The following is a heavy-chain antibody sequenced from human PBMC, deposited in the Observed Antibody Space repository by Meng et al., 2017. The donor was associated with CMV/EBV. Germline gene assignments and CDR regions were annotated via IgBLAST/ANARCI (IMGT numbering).Heavy chain of an antibody. CDR3: AKGKRLLEWLFDY. D-gene: IGHD3-3*01. CDR2: IYSGGSST. J-gene: IGHJ4*02. Sequence: GESLKISCAASGFTFSSYAMSWVRQAPGKGLEWVSVIYSGGSSTYYADSVKGRFTISRDNSKNTLYQQMNSLRAEDTAVYYCAKGKRLLEWLFDYWGQGTLVTVSS. V-gene: IGHV3-23*03. CDR1: GFTFSSYA.